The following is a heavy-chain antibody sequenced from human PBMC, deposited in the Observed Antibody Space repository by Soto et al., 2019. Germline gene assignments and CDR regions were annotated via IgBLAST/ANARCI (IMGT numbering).Heavy chain of an antibody. CDR3: VRVLYDSGVVDF. V-gene: IGHV3-53*01. CDR2: IQTGGAT. D-gene: IGHD5-12*01. J-gene: IGHJ4*02. Sequence: VQLVESGGGAVQPGRSLTLSCLASGFTVSRYDMAWVRQAPGKGLEWASIIQTGGATYYTDSAQGRFTISRDNSRNTVYLQMSSLRVEDTGVYSCVRVLYDSGVVDFWGQGSPITVS. CDR1: GFTVSRYD.